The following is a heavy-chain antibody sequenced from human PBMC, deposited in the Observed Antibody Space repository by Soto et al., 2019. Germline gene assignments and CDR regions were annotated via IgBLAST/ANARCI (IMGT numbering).Heavy chain of an antibody. CDR3: AREPRFCRGGSCSITGDAYDI. J-gene: IGHJ3*02. CDR1: GFMVSDTY. V-gene: IGHV3-66*01. CDR2: ISNRGDT. D-gene: IGHD2-15*01. Sequence: PGGSLRLSCTASGFMVSDTYVNWVRQAPGKGLEWVSVISNRGDTHYADSVRGRFSLSRDISDNTLHLQMNNLRVEDTAVYYFAREPRFCRGGSCSITGDAYDIWGQGTMVTVSS.